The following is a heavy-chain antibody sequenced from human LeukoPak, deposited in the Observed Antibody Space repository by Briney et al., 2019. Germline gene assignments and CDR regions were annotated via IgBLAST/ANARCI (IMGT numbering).Heavy chain of an antibody. CDR1: GFTFSSYE. V-gene: IGHV3-48*03. CDR2: ISSSGSSI. CDR3: ARDAPTTVTTFYYYYYMDV. J-gene: IGHJ6*03. Sequence: GGSLRLSCAASGFTFSSYEMNWVRQAPGKGLEWVSYISSSGSSIYYADSVKGRFTISRDNAKNSMYLQRNSLRAEDTAVYYCARDAPTTVTTFYYYYYMDVWGKGTTVTVSS. D-gene: IGHD4-17*01.